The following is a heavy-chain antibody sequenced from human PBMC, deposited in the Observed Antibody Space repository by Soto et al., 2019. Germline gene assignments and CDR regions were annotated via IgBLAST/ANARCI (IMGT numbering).Heavy chain of an antibody. Sequence: ASVKVSCKASGYTFNAYAISWVRQAPGQGLEYMGLISAYNGATNFAQMFRGRVTLTTDTSTSTAYMELRTLRSDDTAVYYCARDGHGGYVSDFDYWGQGTLVTVS. CDR1: GYTFNAYA. V-gene: IGHV1-18*01. CDR2: ISAYNGAT. J-gene: IGHJ4*02. CDR3: ARDGHGGYVSDFDY. D-gene: IGHD5-12*01.